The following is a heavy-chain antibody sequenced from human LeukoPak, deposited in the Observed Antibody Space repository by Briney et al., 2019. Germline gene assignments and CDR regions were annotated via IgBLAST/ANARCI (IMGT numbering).Heavy chain of an antibody. J-gene: IGHJ5*02. V-gene: IGHV3-74*01. Sequence: PGGSLRLSCAASGFTFSSYWMHWVRQAPGEGLMWVSRINSDGSTTGYADSVKGRFTISRDNAKNPLYLQMNSLRAEDTAVYYCARSTGDYVWGSYRFNWFDPWGQGTLVTVSS. CDR3: ARSTGDYVWGSYRFNWFDP. CDR2: INSDGSTT. D-gene: IGHD3-16*02. CDR1: GFTFSSYW.